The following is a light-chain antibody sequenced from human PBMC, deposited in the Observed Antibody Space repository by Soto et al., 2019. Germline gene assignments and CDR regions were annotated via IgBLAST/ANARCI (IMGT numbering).Light chain of an antibody. CDR2: DAS. CDR3: QQRSNWPPWT. V-gene: IGKV3-11*01. Sequence: IVLNQSPATLSLSPGERATLSCRASQSVISYLAWYQQKPGQAPRLLIYDASNRAAGIPARFSGSGSGTDFTLTISSLEPEDFAVYYCQQRSNWPPWTFGQGTKVDIK. J-gene: IGKJ1*01. CDR1: QSVISY.